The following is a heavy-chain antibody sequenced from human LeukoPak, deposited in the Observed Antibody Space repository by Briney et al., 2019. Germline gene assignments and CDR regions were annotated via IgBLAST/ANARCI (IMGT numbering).Heavy chain of an antibody. J-gene: IGHJ1*01. D-gene: IGHD2-2*01. CDR1: GGSISSGGYY. CDR3: ARTTGYCSSTSCQKYFQH. Sequence: SETLSLTCTVSGGSISSGGYYWSWIRQPPGKGLEWIGYIYHSGSTYYNPSLKSRVTISVDGSKNQFSLKLSSVTAADTAVYYCARTTGYCSSTSCQKYFQHWGQGTLVTVSS. V-gene: IGHV4-30-2*01. CDR2: IYHSGST.